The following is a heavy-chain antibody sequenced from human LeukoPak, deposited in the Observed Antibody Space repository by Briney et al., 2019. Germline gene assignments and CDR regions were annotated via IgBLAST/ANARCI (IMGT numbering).Heavy chain of an antibody. D-gene: IGHD6-13*01. CDR1: GDSISSSDYY. J-gene: IGHJ4*02. CDR3: ARGGSSWYQTFDY. V-gene: IGHV4-30-4*01. CDR2: ISYSGST. Sequence: SETLSLTCAVSGDSISSSDYYWSWIRQPPGKGLEWTGHISYSGSTFYNPSLKSRLTISVDTSKNHLSLKLSSVTAADTAVYYCARGGSSWYQTFDYWGQGTLVTVSS.